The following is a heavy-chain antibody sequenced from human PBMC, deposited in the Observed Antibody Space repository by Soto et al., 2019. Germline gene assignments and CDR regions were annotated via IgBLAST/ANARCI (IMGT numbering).Heavy chain of an antibody. CDR3: AREGGIQLWRPDHLSFDY. CDR2: ISSSSSYI. D-gene: IGHD5-18*01. J-gene: IGHJ4*02. V-gene: IGHV3-21*01. CDR1: GFTFSSYS. Sequence: EVQLVESGGGLVKPGGSLRLSCAASGFTFSSYSMNWVRQAPGKGLEWVSSISSSSSYIYYADSVKGRFTSSRDNAKNSLYLQMNSLRAEDTAVYYCAREGGIQLWRPDHLSFDYWGQGTLVTVSS.